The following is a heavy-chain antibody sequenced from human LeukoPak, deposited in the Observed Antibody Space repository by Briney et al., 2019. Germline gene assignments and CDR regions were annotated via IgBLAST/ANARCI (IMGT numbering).Heavy chain of an antibody. Sequence: GGSLRLSCAASGFTFSSYAMHWVRQAPGKGLEYVSAISSNGGSTYYANSVKGRFTISRDNSKNTLYLQMGSLRAEDMAVYYCAKDLFKYYYDSSGYSPDYWGQGTLVTVSS. J-gene: IGHJ4*02. V-gene: IGHV3-64*01. CDR3: AKDLFKYYYDSSGYSPDY. D-gene: IGHD3-22*01. CDR2: ISSNGGST. CDR1: GFTFSSYA.